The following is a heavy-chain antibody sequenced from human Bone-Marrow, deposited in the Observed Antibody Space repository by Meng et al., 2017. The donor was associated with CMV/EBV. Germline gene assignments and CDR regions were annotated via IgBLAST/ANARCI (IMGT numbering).Heavy chain of an antibody. CDR1: GFTFSDYY. CDR3: AKAGVYCSGGSCYSSGYFDY. CDR2: ISSSGSTI. V-gene: IGHV3-11*01. J-gene: IGHJ4*02. Sequence: GGSLRLSCAASGFTFSDYYMSWIRQAPGKGLEWVSYISSSGSTIYYADSVKGRFTISRDNAKNSLYLQMNSLRAEDTAVYYCAKAGVYCSGGSCYSSGYFDYWGQGTLVTVSS. D-gene: IGHD2-15*01.